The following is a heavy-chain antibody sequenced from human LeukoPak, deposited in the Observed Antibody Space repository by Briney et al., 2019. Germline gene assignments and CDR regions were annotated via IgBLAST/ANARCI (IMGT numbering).Heavy chain of an antibody. Sequence: GGSPRLSCAASGFTFISYGMHWVRQAPGKGLEWLAVISYDGSDKYYADSVKGRFTISRDNSKNTLFLEMISLRAEDTALYYCAKAPVSGSRSPLDYWGQGTLVTVSS. V-gene: IGHV3-30*18. CDR1: GFTFISYG. CDR2: ISYDGSDK. D-gene: IGHD1-26*01. CDR3: AKAPVSGSRSPLDY. J-gene: IGHJ4*02.